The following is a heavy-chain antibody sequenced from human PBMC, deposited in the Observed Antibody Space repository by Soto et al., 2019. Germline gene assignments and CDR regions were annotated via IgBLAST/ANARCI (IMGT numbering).Heavy chain of an antibody. Sequence: ASVKVSCKASGYTFTRYGISWVLQAPGQGLEWMGWISAYNGNTHYAQKLQGRVTMTTDTSTSTAYMELRSLRSDDTAMYYCARRQIRNDGMDVWGQGTTVTVSS. V-gene: IGHV1-18*01. CDR1: GYTFTRYG. J-gene: IGHJ6*02. D-gene: IGHD1-1*01. CDR2: ISAYNGNT. CDR3: ARRQIRNDGMDV.